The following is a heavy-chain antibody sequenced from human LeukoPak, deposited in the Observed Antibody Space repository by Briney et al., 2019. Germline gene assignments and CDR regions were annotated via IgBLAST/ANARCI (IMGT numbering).Heavy chain of an antibody. Sequence: PSETLSLTCTVSGGSISSNSAYWGWIRQPPGKGLEWIGSIYYSKNTYYNPSLKSRVTISADTSKNQFSLTLGSVSATDTAVYYCVSPRGFSYGYFDYRRQRSLVTVSS. CDR1: GGSISSNSAY. J-gene: IGHJ4*02. CDR3: VSPRGFSYGYFDY. D-gene: IGHD5-18*01. CDR2: IYYSKNT. V-gene: IGHV4-39*01.